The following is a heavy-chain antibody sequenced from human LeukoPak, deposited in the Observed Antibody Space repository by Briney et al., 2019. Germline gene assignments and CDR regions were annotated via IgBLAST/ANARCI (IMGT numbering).Heavy chain of an antibody. J-gene: IGHJ4*02. CDR2: IYYSGTT. CDR3: ARGVYIAAAQYGY. Sequence: SETLSLTCTVSGGSMSSYYWSWIRQPPGKGLEWIGYIYYSGTTNYNPSLKSRITISVDTSKNQFSLKLRSVTAADTAVYYCARGVYIAAAQYGYWGQGTLVTVSS. V-gene: IGHV4-59*01. CDR1: GGSMSSYY. D-gene: IGHD6-13*01.